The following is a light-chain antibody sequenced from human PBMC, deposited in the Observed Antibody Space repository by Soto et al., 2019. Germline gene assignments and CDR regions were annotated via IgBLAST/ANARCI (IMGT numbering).Light chain of an antibody. Sequence: QSVLTQPPSPSGTPGQRVTISCSGSSSNIGSNTVNWYQQLPGTAPKLRIYSNNQRPSGVPDRFSGSKSGTLASLAISGLQSEDEADYYCAAWDDSLSGYVFGTGTKVTVL. CDR3: AAWDDSLSGYV. CDR2: SNN. CDR1: SSNIGSNT. J-gene: IGLJ1*01. V-gene: IGLV1-44*01.